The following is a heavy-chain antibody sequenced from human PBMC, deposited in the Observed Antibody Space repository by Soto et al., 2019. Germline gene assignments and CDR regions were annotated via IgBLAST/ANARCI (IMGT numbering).Heavy chain of an antibody. J-gene: IGHJ3*02. Sequence: QVPLVQSGAEVKKPGASVKVSCKASGYTFTSYGISWVRQAPGQGLEWMGWISAYNGNTNYAQKLQGRVTMTTDTSTITAYMELRSLRSDDTAVYYCARDLGYYDSSGSADAFDIWGQGTMVTVSS. CDR3: ARDLGYYDSSGSADAFDI. D-gene: IGHD3-22*01. CDR1: GYTFTSYG. CDR2: ISAYNGNT. V-gene: IGHV1-18*01.